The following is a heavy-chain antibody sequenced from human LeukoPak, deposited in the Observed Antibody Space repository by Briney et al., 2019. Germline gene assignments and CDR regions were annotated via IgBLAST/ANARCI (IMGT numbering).Heavy chain of an antibody. CDR2: INHSGST. J-gene: IGHJ6*02. CDR1: GGSFSGYY. D-gene: IGHD5-24*01. CDR3: ARIPRGGYNLAYYYGMDV. Sequence: SETLSLTCAVYGGSFSGYYWSWIRQPPGKGLEWIGEINHSGSTNYNPSLKSRVTISVDTSKNQFSLKLSSVTAADTAVYYCARIPRGGYNLAYYYGMDVWGQGTTVTVSS. V-gene: IGHV4-34*01.